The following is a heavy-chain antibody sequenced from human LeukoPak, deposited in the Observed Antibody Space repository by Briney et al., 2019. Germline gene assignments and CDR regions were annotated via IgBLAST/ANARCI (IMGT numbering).Heavy chain of an antibody. CDR1: GGSISSGGYS. CDR2: IYHSGST. CDR3: ARALAAAGIGGSYYFDY. V-gene: IGHV4-30-2*01. J-gene: IGHJ4*02. D-gene: IGHD6-13*01. Sequence: SETLSLTCAVSGGSISSGGYSWSWIRQPPGKGLEWIGYIYHSGSTYYNPSLKSRVTISVDRSKNQFSLELSSVTAADTAVYYCARALAAAGIGGSYYFDYWGQGTLVTVSS.